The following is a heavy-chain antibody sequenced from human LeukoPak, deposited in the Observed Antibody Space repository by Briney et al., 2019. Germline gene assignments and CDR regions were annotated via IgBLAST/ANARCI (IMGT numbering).Heavy chain of an antibody. J-gene: IGHJ4*02. CDR2: IRYDGSNK. V-gene: IGHV3-30*02. Sequence: GGSLRLSCAASGFTFSSYGMHWVRQAPGKWLEWVAFIRYDGSNKYYADSVKGRFTISRDNSKNTLYLQMNSLRAEDTAVYYCAKDRLRFFEWLFCFDYWGQGTLVTVSS. CDR3: AKDRLRFFEWLFCFDY. D-gene: IGHD3-3*01. CDR1: GFTFSSYG.